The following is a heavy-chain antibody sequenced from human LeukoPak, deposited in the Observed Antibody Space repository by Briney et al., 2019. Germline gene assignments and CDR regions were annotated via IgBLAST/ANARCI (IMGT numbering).Heavy chain of an antibody. CDR1: GYTFTSYG. J-gene: IGHJ3*02. Sequence: ASVKVSCKASGYTFTSYGISWVRQAPGQGLERMGWISAYNSNTNYAQKLQGRVTMTTDTSTSTAYMELRSLRSDDKAVYYCARGGAGATPDADAFDMWGQGTMVSVS. CDR2: ISAYNSNT. CDR3: ARGGAGATPDADAFDM. V-gene: IGHV1-18*01. D-gene: IGHD1-26*01.